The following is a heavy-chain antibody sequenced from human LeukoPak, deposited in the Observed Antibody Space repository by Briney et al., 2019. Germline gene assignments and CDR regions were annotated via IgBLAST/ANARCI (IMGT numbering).Heavy chain of an antibody. CDR2: ISYDGSNK. D-gene: IGHD6-19*01. V-gene: IGHV3-30-3*02. J-gene: IGHJ4*02. Sequence: PGRSLRLSCAASGFTFSSYAMHWVRQAPGKGLEWVAVISYDGSNKYYADSVKGRFTISRDNSKNTLYLQMNSLRAEDTAVYYCAKLATAVAGIDYWGQGTLVTVSS. CDR3: AKLATAVAGIDY. CDR1: GFTFSSYA.